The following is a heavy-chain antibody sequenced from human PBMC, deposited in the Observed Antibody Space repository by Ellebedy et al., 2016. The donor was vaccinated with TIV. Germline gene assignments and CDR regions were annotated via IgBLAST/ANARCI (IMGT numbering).Heavy chain of an antibody. CDR2: IYSGADGGDT. V-gene: IGHV3-53*01. J-gene: IGHJ4*02. CDR1: GFTVSSNY. Sequence: PSETLSLTCAASGFTVSSNYMNRVRQAPGKGLEWVSVIYSGADGGDTYYADSVKGRFTISRDNSTNTLYLQMNSLRAEDTAVYYCARDAADSGGKFDYWGQGALVTVSS. CDR3: ARDAADSGGKFDY. D-gene: IGHD4-23*01.